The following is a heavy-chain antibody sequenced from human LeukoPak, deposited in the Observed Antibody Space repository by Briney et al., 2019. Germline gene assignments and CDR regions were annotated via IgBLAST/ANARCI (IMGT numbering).Heavy chain of an antibody. V-gene: IGHV4-34*01. CDR3: AGTMVRGVIIP. D-gene: IGHD3-10*01. J-gene: IGHJ4*02. Sequence: SETLSLTCAVYGGSFSGYYWSWIRQPPGKGLEWIGEINHSGSTNYNPSLKSRVTISVDTSKNQFSLKLSSVTAADTAVYYCAGTMVRGVIIPWGQGTLVTVSS. CDR2: INHSGST. CDR1: GGSFSGYY.